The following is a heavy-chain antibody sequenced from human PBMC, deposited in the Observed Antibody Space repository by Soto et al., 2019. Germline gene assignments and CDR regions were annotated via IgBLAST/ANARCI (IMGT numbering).Heavy chain of an antibody. CDR1: GFSFSSYG. D-gene: IGHD6-6*01. CDR3: ARDKSSSFGY. Sequence: QPVGSLRLSCAACGFSFSSYGMHWVRQAPGKGLEWVAVIWYDGSNKYYADSVKGRFTISRDNSKNTLYLQMNSLRAEDTAVYYCARDKSSSFGYWGQGTLVTVSS. J-gene: IGHJ4*02. V-gene: IGHV3-33*01. CDR2: IWYDGSNK.